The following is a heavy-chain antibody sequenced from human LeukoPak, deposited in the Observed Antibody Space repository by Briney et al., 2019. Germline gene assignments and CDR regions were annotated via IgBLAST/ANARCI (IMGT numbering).Heavy chain of an antibody. CDR2: ISSSGSST. CDR1: GFTFSNHA. J-gene: IGHJ6*03. V-gene: IGHV3-23*01. D-gene: IGHD1-26*01. Sequence: PGGSMRLSCAASGFTFSNHAMSWVRQAPGKGLEWGSGISSSGSSTFFADHVKGRFTISRDNAKNSLYLQMTTLQAEDTAVYYCARRSPGTSSLFYYYMDVWGKGTTVTVSS. CDR3: ARRSPGTSSLFYYYMDV.